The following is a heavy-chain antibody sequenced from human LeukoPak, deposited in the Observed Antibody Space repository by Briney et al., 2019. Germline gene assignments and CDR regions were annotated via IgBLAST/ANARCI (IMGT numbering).Heavy chain of an antibody. D-gene: IGHD1-26*01. J-gene: IGHJ4*02. CDR3: ARWSGSYFRFDY. CDR1: GYTFTSYD. CDR2: ISAYNGNT. V-gene: IGHV1-18*01. Sequence: ASVKVSCKSSGYTFTSYDINWVRQATGQGLEWMGWISAYNGNTNYAQKLQGRVTMTTDTSTSTAYMELRSLRSDDTAVYYCARWSGSYFRFDYWGQGTLVSVSS.